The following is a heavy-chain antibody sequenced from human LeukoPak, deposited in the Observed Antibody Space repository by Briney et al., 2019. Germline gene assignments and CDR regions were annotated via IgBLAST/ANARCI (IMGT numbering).Heavy chain of an antibody. CDR3: ASLPPIAGYSRSLYWFDP. CDR1: GGSFSGYY. J-gene: IGHJ5*02. Sequence: PSETLSLTCAVYGGSFSGYYWSWIRQPPGKGLEWIGEINHSGSTNYNPSLKSRVTISVDTSKNQFSLKLSSVTAADTAVYYCASLPPIAGYSRSLYWFDPWGEGTLVSVSS. CDR2: INHSGST. D-gene: IGHD6-13*01. V-gene: IGHV4-34*01.